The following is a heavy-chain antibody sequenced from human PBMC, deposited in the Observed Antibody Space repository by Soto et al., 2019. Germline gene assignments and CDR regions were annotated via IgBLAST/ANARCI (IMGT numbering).Heavy chain of an antibody. D-gene: IGHD2-21*01. CDR3: ARERAYCGGGISCSYYYGMDV. CDR1: GFTFSSYS. V-gene: IGHV3-21*01. J-gene: IGHJ6*02. Sequence: PGGSMRLSCSASGFTFSSYSMNWVRQAPGRGREWVSSISSRSRYIYYADSVKDRFTISRDNAKNSLYLQMNSLRAEDTAVYYCARERAYCGGGISCSYYYGMDVWGQGTTVTVSS. CDR2: ISSRSRYI.